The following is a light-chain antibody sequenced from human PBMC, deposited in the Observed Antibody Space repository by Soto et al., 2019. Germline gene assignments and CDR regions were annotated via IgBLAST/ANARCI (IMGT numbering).Light chain of an antibody. CDR2: GAT. Sequence: EIVLTQSPGTLSVSPGETATLSCRASQTVSSNYVAWYQQKPGQAPTLLIYGATNRATGVPDNFSGGGSGTAFTLTIFSLEPEDSAIYSCQQYGGSPPTFGGGTKVEIK. J-gene: IGKJ4*01. CDR3: QQYGGSPPT. CDR1: QTVSSNY. V-gene: IGKV3-20*01.